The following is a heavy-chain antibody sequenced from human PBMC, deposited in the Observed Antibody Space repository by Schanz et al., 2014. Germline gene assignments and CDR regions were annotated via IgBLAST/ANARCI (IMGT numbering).Heavy chain of an antibody. J-gene: IGHJ5*02. Sequence: EVHLVESGGGLVQPGGSLRLSCAASGFNFITFAMSWVRQAPGKGPEWVSAIGGDASRTYYADSVKGRFTISRDNSKSTLYLQMTSLRADDTAVYSCARAPPLVRGIAGWFGPWGQGSLVTVSS. CDR3: ARAPPLVRGIAGWFGP. CDR1: GFNFITFA. D-gene: IGHD3-10*01. V-gene: IGHV3-23*04. CDR2: IGGDASRT.